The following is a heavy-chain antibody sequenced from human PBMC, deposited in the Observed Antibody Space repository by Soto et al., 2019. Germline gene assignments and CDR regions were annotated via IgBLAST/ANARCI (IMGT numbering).Heavy chain of an antibody. CDR3: AASLKGDCFDP. CDR1: GGSISHYY. Sequence: SETLSLTCTVSGGSISHYYWSWIRQPPGKGPEWIGYIYSSGSTVYNPSLKSRVTMSVDTSKDQFSLRLRSVTPADTAVYYCAASLKGDCFDPWGQGTLVTVSS. V-gene: IGHV4-59*01. CDR2: IYSSGST. J-gene: IGHJ5*02.